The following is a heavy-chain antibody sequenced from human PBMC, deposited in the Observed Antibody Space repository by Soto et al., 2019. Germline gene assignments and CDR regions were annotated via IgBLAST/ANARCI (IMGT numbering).Heavy chain of an antibody. CDR1: GFTFSNYW. Sequence: EVQLVESGGGLVQPGGSLRLSCAASGFTFSNYWMHWVRQAPGKGLVWVSRINSDGSRTNYEDSVKGRFTISRDNAKDTLYLQMNSLRVEDTAVYFCARVAVGYYYMDVWGKGDTVTVS. CDR2: INSDGSRT. V-gene: IGHV3-74*01. J-gene: IGHJ6*03. CDR3: ARVAVGYYYMDV.